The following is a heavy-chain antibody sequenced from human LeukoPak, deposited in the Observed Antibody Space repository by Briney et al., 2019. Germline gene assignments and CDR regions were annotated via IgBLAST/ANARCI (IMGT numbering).Heavy chain of an antibody. Sequence: GGSLRLSCAASGFTFDDYGMSWVRQAPGKGLEWVSGINWNGGSTGYADSVKGRFTISRDNAKNSLYLQMNSLRAEDTAVYYCAKDVTRIAAAGPFDYWGQGTLVTVSS. J-gene: IGHJ4*02. CDR2: INWNGGST. D-gene: IGHD6-13*01. V-gene: IGHV3-20*04. CDR1: GFTFDDYG. CDR3: AKDVTRIAAAGPFDY.